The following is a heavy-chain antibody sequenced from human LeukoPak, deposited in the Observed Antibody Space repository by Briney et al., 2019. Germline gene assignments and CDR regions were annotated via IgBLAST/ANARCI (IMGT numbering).Heavy chain of an antibody. CDR3: ARHSNYYDSTGRYYYFDY. Sequence: SETLSLTCSVFGDSIIDNNNCWGWIRQPPGKGLEWIGTKFYSGTTYYNPSPQSRVTISADTSKNQFSLRLTSVTAADTAMYYCARHSNYYDSTGRYYYFDYWGQGTLVTVSS. V-gene: IGHV4-39*01. J-gene: IGHJ4*02. CDR1: GDSIIDNNNC. CDR2: KFYSGTT. D-gene: IGHD3-22*01.